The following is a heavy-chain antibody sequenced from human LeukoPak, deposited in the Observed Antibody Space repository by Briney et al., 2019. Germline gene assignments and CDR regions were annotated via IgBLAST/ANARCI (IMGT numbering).Heavy chain of an antibody. V-gene: IGHV1-24*01. CDR3: ARFYGSGSHGTFDY. CDR1: GYTLTELS. CDR2: FDPEDGET. J-gene: IGHJ4*02. D-gene: IGHD3-10*01. Sequence: ASVKVSCKVSGYTLTELSMHWVRQAPGKGLEWMGGFDPEDGETIYAQKFQGRVTITADESTSTAYMELSSLRSEDTAVYYCARFYGSGSHGTFDYWGQGTLVTVSS.